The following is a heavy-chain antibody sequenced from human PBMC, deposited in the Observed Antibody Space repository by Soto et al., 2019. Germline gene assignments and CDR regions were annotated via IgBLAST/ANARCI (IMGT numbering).Heavy chain of an antibody. J-gene: IGHJ4*02. CDR3: ARVRGGYIDY. CDR1: GGSISGYY. V-gene: IGHV4-59*01. Sequence: SETLSLTCTVSGGSISGYYWSWIQQPPGKGLEWIGYMYNTGSTVYNPSFKSRVTISVDTSKNQFSLKLSSVTAADTAVYYCARVRGGYIDYLGQGTLLTVSS. CDR2: MYNTGST.